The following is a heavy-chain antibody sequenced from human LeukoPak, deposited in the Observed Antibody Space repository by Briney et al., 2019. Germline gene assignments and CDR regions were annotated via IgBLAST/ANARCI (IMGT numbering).Heavy chain of an antibody. Sequence: SVKVSCKSSGGILSSCVITWVRQAPGQGLEWMGGIHPTFGAPNYAQKFQGRVMITTDESTGTDYMELFSLTSEDTAVYYCARATGRGYTYGAAAYWGQGTLVAVSS. CDR3: ARATGRGYTYGAAAY. CDR1: GGILSSCV. V-gene: IGHV1-69*05. CDR2: IHPTFGAP. J-gene: IGHJ4*02. D-gene: IGHD5-18*01.